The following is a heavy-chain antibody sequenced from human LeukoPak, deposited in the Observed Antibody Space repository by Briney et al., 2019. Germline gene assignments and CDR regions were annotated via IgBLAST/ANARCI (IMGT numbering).Heavy chain of an antibody. Sequence: PSETLSLTCAVSGGSISSSNWRSWVRQPPGKGLEWIGEIYHSGSTNYNPSLKSRVTISVDKSKNQFSLKLSSVTAADTAVYYCARPGSYSGAFDIWGQGTMVTVSS. V-gene: IGHV4-4*02. CDR3: ARPGSYSGAFDI. D-gene: IGHD1-26*01. CDR2: IYHSGST. J-gene: IGHJ3*02. CDR1: GGSISSSNW.